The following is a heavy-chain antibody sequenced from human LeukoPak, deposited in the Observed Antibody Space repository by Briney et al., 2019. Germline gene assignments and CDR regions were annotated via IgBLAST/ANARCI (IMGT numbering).Heavy chain of an antibody. Sequence: ASVKVSCKVSGYTLTELSMHWVRQAPGKGLEWMGGSDPEDGETIYAQKFQGRVTMTEDTSTDTAYMELSSLRSEDTAVYYCATAPWDCSGGSCDRYYFDYWGQGTLVTVSS. CDR1: GYTLTELS. J-gene: IGHJ4*02. V-gene: IGHV1-24*01. CDR3: ATAPWDCSGGSCDRYYFDY. CDR2: SDPEDGET. D-gene: IGHD2-15*01.